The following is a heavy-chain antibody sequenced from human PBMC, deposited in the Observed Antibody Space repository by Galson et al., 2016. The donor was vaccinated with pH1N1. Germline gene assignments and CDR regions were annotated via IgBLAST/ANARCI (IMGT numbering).Heavy chain of an antibody. CDR2: IGAIFGTA. V-gene: IGHV1-69*13. CDR1: GATFSSYA. Sequence: SVKVSCKASGATFSSYAINWVRQAPGQGLEWIGGIGAIFGTANYAQKFQGRVTITADESTSTAYMELSSRTSEDTALYYCATEREGGSLWVWSYFDYWGQGTLVTVSS. CDR3: ATEREGGSLWVWSYFDY. J-gene: IGHJ4*02. D-gene: IGHD3-16*01.